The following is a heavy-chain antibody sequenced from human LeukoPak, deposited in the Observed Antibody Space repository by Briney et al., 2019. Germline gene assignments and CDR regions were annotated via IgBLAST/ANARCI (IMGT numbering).Heavy chain of an antibody. CDR1: GFTFSSYA. CDR3: AKTREAAALSYYHGMDV. CDR2: IGSDGST. Sequence: GGSLRLSCAASGFTFSSYAMAWVRQTPGTGLEWVSAIGSDGSTHYADSVKGRFTIPRDNSKHTLYMQMDSLRAEDTAVYYCAKTREAAALSYYHGMDVWGQGTTVTVSS. V-gene: IGHV3-23*01. J-gene: IGHJ6*02. D-gene: IGHD6-25*01.